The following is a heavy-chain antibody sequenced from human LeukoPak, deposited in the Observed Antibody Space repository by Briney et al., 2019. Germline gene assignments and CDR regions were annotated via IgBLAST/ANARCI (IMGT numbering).Heavy chain of an antibody. CDR2: MFYGGTT. V-gene: IGHV4-59*12. CDR1: GDSLSRSS. J-gene: IGHJ3*02. D-gene: IGHD4-17*01. Sequence: SETLSLTCTVYGDSLSRSSWSWIRHSPGGGEEWVGYMFYGGTTNHNPSLKGRVTMSVVTSKDQFPLRLSSVTAADTAVYYCARDHDYGDYRGDAFDIWGQGTMVTVSS. CDR3: ARDHDYGDYRGDAFDI.